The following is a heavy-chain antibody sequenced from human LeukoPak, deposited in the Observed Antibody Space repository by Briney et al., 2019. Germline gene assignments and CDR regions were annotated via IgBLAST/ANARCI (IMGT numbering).Heavy chain of an antibody. CDR1: GFAFSSYA. D-gene: IGHD6-13*01. CDR2: ISSGGDGT. CDR3: AKVGQQLALDH. V-gene: IGHV3-23*01. J-gene: IGHJ4*02. Sequence: GGSLRLSCVASGFAFSSYAMTWVRQAPGKGLEWVSTISSGGDGTYYADSVKGRCTISRDNSKNTMYLQMNTLRAEDTAVYYCAKVGQQLALDHWGQGTLVTVTS.